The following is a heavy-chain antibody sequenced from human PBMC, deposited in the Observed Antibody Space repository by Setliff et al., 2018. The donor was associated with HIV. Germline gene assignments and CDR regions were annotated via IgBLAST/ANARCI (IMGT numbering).Heavy chain of an antibody. CDR2: IYYSGNT. CDR3: ARSLVPSGYYYGRHAFDI. CDR1: GASIRGHY. J-gene: IGHJ3*02. Sequence: SETLSLTCSVSGASIRGHYWSWIRQSPGKGLEWIGNIYYSGNTNYNPSFKSRVTISVDTSKNQFSLRVNSVTAADTAGYYCARSLVPSGYYYGRHAFDIWGQGTKVTVSS. D-gene: IGHD3-22*01. V-gene: IGHV4-59*08.